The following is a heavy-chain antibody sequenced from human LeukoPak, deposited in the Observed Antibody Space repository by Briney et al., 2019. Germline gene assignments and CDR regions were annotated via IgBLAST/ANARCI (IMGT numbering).Heavy chain of an antibody. V-gene: IGHV3-48*03. CDR3: AELGITMIGGV. Sequence: GGSLRLACAAAGFTFSSYEMNWVRQAPGKGLEWVSYISSSGSTIYYADSVKGRFTISRDNAKNSLYLQMNSLRAEDTAVYYCAELGITMIGGVWGKGTTVTISS. D-gene: IGHD3-10*02. CDR2: ISSSGSTI. CDR1: GFTFSSYE. J-gene: IGHJ6*04.